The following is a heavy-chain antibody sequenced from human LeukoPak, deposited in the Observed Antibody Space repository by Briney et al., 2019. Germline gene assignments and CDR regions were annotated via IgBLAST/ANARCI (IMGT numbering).Heavy chain of an antibody. CDR2: VYTSGST. V-gene: IGHV4-4*07. CDR3: ARDHRLNVDDDYGMDV. J-gene: IGHJ6*02. CDR1: GGSISSDY. Sequence: SETLSLTCTVAGGSISSDYWSWIRPPAGEGLEWVGRVYTSGSTNYNHSLKSRVTMSVDTSKNQFSLKLSSVTAADTAVYYCARDHRLNVDDDYGMDVWGQGTTVTVSS. D-gene: IGHD5-24*01.